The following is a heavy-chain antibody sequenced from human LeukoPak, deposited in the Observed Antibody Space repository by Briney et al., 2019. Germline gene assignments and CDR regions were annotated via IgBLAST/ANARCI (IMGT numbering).Heavy chain of an antibody. J-gene: IGHJ4*02. D-gene: IGHD2-15*01. CDR2: IKSKTDGGTT. CDR3: TTDRLRVAATVKYYFDY. Sequence: GGSLRLSCAASGFTFSSYAMSWVRQAPGKGLEWVGRIKSKTDGGTTDYAAPVKGRFTISRDDSKNTLYLQMNSLKTEDTAVYYCTTDRLRVAATVKYYFDYWGQGTLVTVSS. CDR1: GFTFSSYA. V-gene: IGHV3-15*01.